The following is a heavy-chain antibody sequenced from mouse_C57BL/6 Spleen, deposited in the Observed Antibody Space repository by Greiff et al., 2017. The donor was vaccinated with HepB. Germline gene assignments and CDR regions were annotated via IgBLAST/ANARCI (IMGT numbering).Heavy chain of an antibody. J-gene: IGHJ2*01. V-gene: IGHV1-22*01. CDR3: ARLEDGNYGFDY. Sequence: EVKLQQSGPELVKPGASVKMSCKASGYTFTDYNMHWVKQSHGKSLEWIGYINPNNGGTSYNQKFKGKATLTVNKSSSTAYMELRSLTSEDSAVYYCARLEDGNYGFDYWGQGTTLTVSS. D-gene: IGHD2-1*01. CDR1: GYTFTDYN. CDR2: INPNNGGT.